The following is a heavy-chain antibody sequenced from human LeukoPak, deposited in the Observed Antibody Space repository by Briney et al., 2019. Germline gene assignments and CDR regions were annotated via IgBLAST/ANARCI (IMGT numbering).Heavy chain of an antibody. V-gene: IGHV3-30-3*01. D-gene: IGHD4-23*01. CDR2: ISYDGSNK. CDR3: ARTYGGNYQFDY. J-gene: IGHJ4*02. CDR1: GYTFTGYY. Sequence: SCKASGYTFTGYYMHWVRQAPGKGLEWVAVISYDGSNKYYADSVKGRFTISRDNSKNTLYLQMNSLRAEDTAVYYCARTYGGNYQFDYWGQGTLVTVSS.